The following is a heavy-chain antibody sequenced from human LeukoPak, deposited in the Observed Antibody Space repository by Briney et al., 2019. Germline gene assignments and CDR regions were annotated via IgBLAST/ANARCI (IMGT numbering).Heavy chain of an antibody. CDR2: IFPGDSDT. J-gene: IGHJ4*02. CDR3: ARRPEYYFDY. CDR1: GYSFSNYW. Sequence: GASLKISCKTSGYSFSNYWIGWVRQLPGKGLEWVAIIFPGDSDTRYSPSFRGQVTISADKSISTAYLQWSSLKASDTAMYYCARRPEYYFDYWGQGALVTVSS. V-gene: IGHV5-51*01.